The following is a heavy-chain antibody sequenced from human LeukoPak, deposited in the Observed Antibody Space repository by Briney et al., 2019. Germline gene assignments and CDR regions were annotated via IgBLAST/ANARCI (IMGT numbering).Heavy chain of an antibody. Sequence: PGGSLRLSCAASGFTVSSNYMTWVRQAPGKGLEWVSVIASGGSAYYADSVKSRFTISRDNSKNTLYLQMNSQKAEDTAVYDCARGSLNLMIHGLFDFWGQGTLVTVSS. D-gene: IGHD3-16*01. J-gene: IGHJ4*02. CDR3: ARGSLNLMIHGLFDF. CDR2: IASGGSA. V-gene: IGHV3-66*01. CDR1: GFTVSSNY.